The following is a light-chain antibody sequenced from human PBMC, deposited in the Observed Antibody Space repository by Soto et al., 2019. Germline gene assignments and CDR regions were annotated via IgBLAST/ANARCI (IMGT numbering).Light chain of an antibody. J-gene: IGKJ3*01. Sequence: DIQMTQSPSSVSASVGDRVTITCRASQGISSWLAWYQQKPGKAPQLLVYAASGLQSGVTSRFSGSGSGTAFSLTFGSLQPEDFATYYCHQGNSFCRVTFGPGTKVDIQ. CDR3: HQGNSFCRVT. CDR1: QGISSW. CDR2: AAS. V-gene: IGKV1-12*01.